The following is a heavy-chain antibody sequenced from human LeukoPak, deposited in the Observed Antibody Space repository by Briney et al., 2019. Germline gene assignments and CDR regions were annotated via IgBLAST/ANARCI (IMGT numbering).Heavy chain of an antibody. CDR3: AKVFGDYGWGYYYYYMDV. J-gene: IGHJ6*03. CDR1: GFAFSSYA. D-gene: IGHD4-17*01. CDR2: ISGSGGST. V-gene: IGHV3-23*01. Sequence: GGSLRLSCAASGFAFSSYAMSWVRQAPGKGLEWVSAISGSGGSTYYADSVKGRFTISRDNSKNTLYLQMNSLRAEDTAVYYCAKVFGDYGWGYYYYYMDVWGKGTTVTVSS.